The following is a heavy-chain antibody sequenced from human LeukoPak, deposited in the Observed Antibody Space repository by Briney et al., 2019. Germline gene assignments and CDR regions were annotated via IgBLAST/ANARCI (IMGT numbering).Heavy chain of an antibody. D-gene: IGHD1-1*01. Sequence: GGSLRLSCRASRFSFSDYDTHWVRQAPGKGLEWVAVISYDGSRKYYGDSVKGRFTISRDNSESTLFLQMNSLRTDDTSVYFCAKYAYNWNAPDGFDMWGQGTMVIVSS. V-gene: IGHV3-30*18. CDR2: ISYDGSRK. CDR3: AKYAYNWNAPDGFDM. CDR1: RFSFSDYD. J-gene: IGHJ3*02.